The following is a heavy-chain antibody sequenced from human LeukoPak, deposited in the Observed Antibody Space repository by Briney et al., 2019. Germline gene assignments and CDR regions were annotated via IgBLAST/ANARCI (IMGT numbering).Heavy chain of an antibody. Sequence: ASVKVSCKASGYTFTSYAMHWVRQAPGQRLEWMGWINAGNGSTKYSQKFQGRVTITRDTSASTAYMELSSLRSEDTAVYYCARLFYGPNAFDIWGQGTMVTVSS. J-gene: IGHJ3*02. CDR3: ARLFYGPNAFDI. D-gene: IGHD2/OR15-2a*01. V-gene: IGHV1-3*01. CDR2: INAGNGST. CDR1: GYTFTSYA.